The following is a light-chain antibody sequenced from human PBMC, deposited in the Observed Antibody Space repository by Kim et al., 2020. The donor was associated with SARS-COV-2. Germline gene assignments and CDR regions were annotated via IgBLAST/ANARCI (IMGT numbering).Light chain of an antibody. CDR1: QTGSSN. V-gene: IGKV3D-15*01. J-gene: IGKJ1*01. Sequence: VSPGESATLSCRASQTGSSNLAWYQQHPGEAPRHLIWGESARATGIPARVSGSASGTEFTLCISSLQSEDFAVYYWQQYDNWPRTFGQGTKVDIK. CDR3: QQYDNWPRT. CDR2: GES.